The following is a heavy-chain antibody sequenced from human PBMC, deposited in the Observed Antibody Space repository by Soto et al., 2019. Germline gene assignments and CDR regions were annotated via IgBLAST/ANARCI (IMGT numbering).Heavy chain of an antibody. V-gene: IGHV5-10-1*01. CDR1: GYSFTSYW. Sequence: GESLKISCKGSGYSFTSYWISWVRQMPGKGLEWMGRIDPSDSYTDYSPSFQGHVTISADKSISTAYLQWSSLKASDTAMYYCARQLTVTTVLYYYGMDVWGQGTTVTVSS. J-gene: IGHJ6*02. CDR2: IDPSDSYT. CDR3: ARQLTVTTVLYYYGMDV. D-gene: IGHD4-4*01.